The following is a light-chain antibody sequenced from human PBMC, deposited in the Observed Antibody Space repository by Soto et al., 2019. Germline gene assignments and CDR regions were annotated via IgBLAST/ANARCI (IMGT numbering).Light chain of an antibody. CDR1: SSDVGSYNY. J-gene: IGLJ3*02. CDR2: DVS. CDR3: CSYAGSYTWV. Sequence: QSALTQPRSVSGSPGQSVTISCTGTSSDVGSYNYVSWYQQHPGKAPKLMIYDVSKRPSGVPDRFSGSKSGNTASLTISGLQAEYEADYYCCSYAGSYTWVFGGGTKVTVL. V-gene: IGLV2-11*01.